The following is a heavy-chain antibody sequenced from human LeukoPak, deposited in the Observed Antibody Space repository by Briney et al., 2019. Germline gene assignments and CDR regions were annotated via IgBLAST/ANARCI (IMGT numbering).Heavy chain of an antibody. CDR1: GFTFSSYE. D-gene: IGHD3-10*02. V-gene: IGHV3-48*03. CDR3: AELGITMIGGV. J-gene: IGHJ6*04. Sequence: PGGSLRLSCAASGFTFSSYEMNWVRQAPVKGLEWVSYISSSGSTIYYADSVKGRFTISRDNAKNSLYLQMSSLRAEDTAVYYCAELGITMIGGVWGKGTTVTISS. CDR2: ISSSGSTI.